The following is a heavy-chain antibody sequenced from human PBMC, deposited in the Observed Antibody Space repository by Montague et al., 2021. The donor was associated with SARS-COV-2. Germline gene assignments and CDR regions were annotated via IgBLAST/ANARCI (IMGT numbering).Heavy chain of an antibody. J-gene: IGHJ2*01. D-gene: IGHD4-23*01. CDR2: ISYTGST. CDR3: ARHVDPCGGNCRIWYFDL. CDR1: SGSISSNLFY. V-gene: IGHV4-39*01. Sequence: SETLSLTCTVSSGSISSNLFYWGWIRQTPGKALEWIGDISYTGSTYYNPSLKSRVTVAVDTSTNQFSLRLSSLTAADTAMYYCARHVDPCGGNCRIWYFDLWGRGSLVTVSS.